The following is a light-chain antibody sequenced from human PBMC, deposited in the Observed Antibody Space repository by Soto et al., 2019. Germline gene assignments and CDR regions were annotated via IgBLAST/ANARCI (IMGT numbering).Light chain of an antibody. CDR3: LKYNSAPFA. V-gene: IGKV1-27*01. J-gene: IGKJ3*01. CDR2: AAF. Sequence: DIQMTQSPSSLSASVGDRVTITCRASQGIRNYLAWYQRKPGKVPKLLFFAAFTLQSGFPSRFSVIGSGTDFTLTITSLQPEDVATYYCLKYNSAPFAFGPGTSVDLK. CDR1: QGIRNY.